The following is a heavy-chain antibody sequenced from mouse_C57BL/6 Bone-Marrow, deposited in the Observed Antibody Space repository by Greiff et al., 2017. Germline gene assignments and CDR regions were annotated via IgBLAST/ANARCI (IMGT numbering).Heavy chain of an antibody. CDR2: ISGGGGNT. J-gene: IGHJ4*01. CDR1: GFTFSSYT. V-gene: IGHV5-9*01. CDR3: ARHLLGAMDY. Sequence: EVKLMESGGGLVKPGGSLKLSCAASGFTFSSYTMSWVRQTPEKRLEWVATISGGGGNTYYPDSVKGRFTISRDNAKNTLYLQMSSLRSEDTALYYCARHLLGAMDYWGQGTSGTVSS. D-gene: IGHD2-1*01.